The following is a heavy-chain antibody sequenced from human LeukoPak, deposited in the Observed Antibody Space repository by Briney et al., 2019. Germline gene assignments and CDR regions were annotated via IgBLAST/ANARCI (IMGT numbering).Heavy chain of an antibody. CDR1: GYTFTSYG. V-gene: IGHV1-18*01. D-gene: IGHD6-25*01. CDR2: ISAYNGNT. CDR3: ARGAAIPPHYYYMEV. J-gene: IGHJ6*03. Sequence: ASVKVSCKASGYTFTSYGISWVRQAPGQGLEWMGWISAYNGNTNYTQKLQGRVTMTTDTSTSTAYMELRSLRSDDTAVYYCARGAAIPPHYYYMEVWGTGTTVTVSS.